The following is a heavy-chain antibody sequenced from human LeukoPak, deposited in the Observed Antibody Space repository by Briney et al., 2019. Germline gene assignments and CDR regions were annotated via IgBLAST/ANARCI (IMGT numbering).Heavy chain of an antibody. Sequence: ASVTVSCTASGYTFTSYDINWVRQAPGQGLEWMGWMNPNSGNTVYGQKFQGRVTITRNTSISTAYMKLNSLRSEDTAVYYCARPDCYDSTGQPGFDPWGQGTLVTVSS. CDR3: ARPDCYDSTGQPGFDP. CDR1: GYTFTSYD. CDR2: MNPNSGNT. D-gene: IGHD3-22*01. J-gene: IGHJ5*02. V-gene: IGHV1-8*01.